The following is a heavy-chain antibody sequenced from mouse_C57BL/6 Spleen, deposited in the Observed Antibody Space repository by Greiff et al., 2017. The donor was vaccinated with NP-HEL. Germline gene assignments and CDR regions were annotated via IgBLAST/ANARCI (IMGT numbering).Heavy chain of an antibody. J-gene: IGHJ2*01. CDR3: ARFDSDGRFAY. CDR2: INPGSGGT. D-gene: IGHD2-4*01. V-gene: IGHV1-54*01. Sequence: VQLVQSGAELVRPGTSVKVSCKASGYAFTNYLMHWVKQRPGQGLEWIGVINPGSGGTNYNEKFKGKATLTADKSSSTAYMQLSSLTSEDSAVYFCARFDSDGRFAYWGQGTTVTVSS. CDR1: GYAFTNYL.